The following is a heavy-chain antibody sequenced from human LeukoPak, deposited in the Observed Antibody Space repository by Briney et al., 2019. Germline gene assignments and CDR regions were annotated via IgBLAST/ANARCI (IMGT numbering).Heavy chain of an antibody. CDR2: IYHSGST. J-gene: IGHJ4*02. CDR3: ARAPGGYCSSTSCSPFDY. V-gene: IGHV4-4*02. Sequence: PSGTVSLTCAASGGSISSSNWWSWVRQPPGKGLEWIGEIYHSGSTNYNPSLKRRVTISVDKSKNQFSLKLSSVTAADTAVCYCARAPGGYCSSTSCSPFDYWGQGTLVTVSS. D-gene: IGHD2-2*01. CDR1: GGSISSSNW.